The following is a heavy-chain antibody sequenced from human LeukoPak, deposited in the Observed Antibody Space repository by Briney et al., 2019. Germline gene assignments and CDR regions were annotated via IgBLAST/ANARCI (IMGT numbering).Heavy chain of an antibody. Sequence: GRSLRLSCVPSGFSFTNYAMHWVRQAPGKGLQWVAVIWYDGTNEHYADSVKGRFTISRDNSKKMLYLQMNSLRADDTAVYYCARHSRPGYGDYENAFDIWGQGTMVTVSS. J-gene: IGHJ3*02. V-gene: IGHV3-33*01. CDR2: IWYDGTNE. CDR3: ARHSRPGYGDYENAFDI. D-gene: IGHD5-12*01. CDR1: GFSFTNYA.